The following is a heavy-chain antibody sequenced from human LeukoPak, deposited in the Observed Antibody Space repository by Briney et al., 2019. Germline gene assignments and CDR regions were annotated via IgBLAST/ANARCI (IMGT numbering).Heavy chain of an antibody. D-gene: IGHD6-25*01. Sequence: ASVKVSCKASGYTLTDYYLHWVRQAPGQGLKWMGWINPNSGATHYAQSFQARVTMTRDTSIASSYMELTGLESDDTAVYYCASPGRRKAASLYCFDYWGQGTLVTVSS. CDR1: GYTLTDYY. V-gene: IGHV1-2*02. CDR3: ASPGRRKAASLYCFDY. J-gene: IGHJ4*02. CDR2: INPNSGAT.